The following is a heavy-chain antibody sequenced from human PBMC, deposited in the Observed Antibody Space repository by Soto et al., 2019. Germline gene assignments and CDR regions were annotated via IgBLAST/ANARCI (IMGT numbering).Heavy chain of an antibody. J-gene: IGHJ4*02. CDR1: GFTFRSYW. CDR3: ARAGSPGSIDY. D-gene: IGHD3-10*01. Sequence: GGSLRLSCAASGFTFRSYWMTWVRQPVGKGLEWVAILSEVGSQKYYMDSVKGRFTTSRDNARNSVYLQMDSLRDEDTAVYYCARAGSPGSIDYWGQGILVTVSS. V-gene: IGHV3-7*01. CDR2: LSEVGSQK.